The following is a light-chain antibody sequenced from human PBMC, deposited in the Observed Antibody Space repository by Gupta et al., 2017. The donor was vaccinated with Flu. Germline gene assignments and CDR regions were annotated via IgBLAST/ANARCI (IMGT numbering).Light chain of an antibody. V-gene: IGKV1-39*01. CDR3: QQSYSTPRGT. Sequence: DIQMTQSPSSLSASVGDRVTITCRASQSISSYLNGYQQKPGKAPKLLIYAASSLQSGVPSGFSGSGSGTDFTLTISSLQPEDFATYYCQQSYSTPRGTFGQGTKLEIK. CDR2: AAS. CDR1: QSISSY. J-gene: IGKJ2*02.